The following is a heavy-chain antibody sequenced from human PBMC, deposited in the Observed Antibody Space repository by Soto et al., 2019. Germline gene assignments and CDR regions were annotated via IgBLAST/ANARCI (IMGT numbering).Heavy chain of an antibody. D-gene: IGHD6-19*01. J-gene: IGHJ3*02. CDR2: ISSSSTI. Sequence: EVQLVESGGGLVQPGGSLRLSCAASGFTFSSYSMNWVRQAPGKGLEWVSYISSSSTIYYADSVKGRFTISRDDAKNSLYLQMNSLRAEDTAVYYCARDGSSGFAIWGQGTMVTVSS. CDR3: ARDGSSGFAI. CDR1: GFTFSSYS. V-gene: IGHV3-48*01.